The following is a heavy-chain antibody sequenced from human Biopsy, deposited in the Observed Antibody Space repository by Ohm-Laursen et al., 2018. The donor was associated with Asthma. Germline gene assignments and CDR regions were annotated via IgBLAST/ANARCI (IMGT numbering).Heavy chain of an antibody. V-gene: IGHV4-34*01. CDR1: PGSFSGFF. CDR3: ARGPELDV. J-gene: IGHJ6*02. Sequence: SDTLSLTCYVSPGSFSGFFWTWIRQSPGKGLEWIGETNERGVTNNNPSLKSRVIISIDTYWNRVSLKLTSVTAADTAVYYCARGPELDVWGQGTKVTVSS. CDR2: TNERGVT.